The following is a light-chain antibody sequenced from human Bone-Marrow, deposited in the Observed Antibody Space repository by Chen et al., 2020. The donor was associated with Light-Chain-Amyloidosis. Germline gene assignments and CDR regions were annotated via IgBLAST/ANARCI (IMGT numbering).Light chain of an antibody. J-gene: IGLJ2*01. CDR1: NIGSTS. V-gene: IGLV3-21*02. CDR3: HVWDRSSDRPV. CDR2: DDS. Sequence: SYVLTQPSSVSVAPGQTATIACGGNNIGSTSVHWYQQTPGQAPLLVVYDDSDRPSGIPERVSASDSGNTATLTISRVEAGDEADYYCHVWDRSSDRPVFGGGTKLTVL.